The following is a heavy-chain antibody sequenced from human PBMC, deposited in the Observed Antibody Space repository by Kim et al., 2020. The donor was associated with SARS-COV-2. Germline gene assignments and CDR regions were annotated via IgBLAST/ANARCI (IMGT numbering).Heavy chain of an antibody. D-gene: IGHD3-22*01. J-gene: IGHJ4*02. CDR2: ISRSSGYI. V-gene: IGHV3-9*01. Sequence: GGSLRLSCAASGFTFGYYGIHWVRQGPAKGLEWVSGISRSSGYIDYADSVTGRFTISRDNAKNSLSLQMNSLRAEDTALYYCAKDHINMMHYFENWGQGTLVIVSS. CDR1: GFTFGYYG. CDR3: AKDHINMMHYFEN.